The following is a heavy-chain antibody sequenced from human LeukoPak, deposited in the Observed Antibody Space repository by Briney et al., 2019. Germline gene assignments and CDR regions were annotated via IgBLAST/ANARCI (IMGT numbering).Heavy chain of an antibody. Sequence: GASVKVSCKASGYTFTNYYMHWVRQAPGQGLEWMGIINPSGGSTRYAQKFQGRVTMTRDTSTSTVYMVLSSLRSEDTAMYYCARDIREGDGYYQFDSWGQGTLVTVSS. CDR2: INPSGGST. J-gene: IGHJ4*02. V-gene: IGHV1-46*01. CDR3: ARDIREGDGYYQFDS. CDR1: GYTFTNYY. D-gene: IGHD5-24*01.